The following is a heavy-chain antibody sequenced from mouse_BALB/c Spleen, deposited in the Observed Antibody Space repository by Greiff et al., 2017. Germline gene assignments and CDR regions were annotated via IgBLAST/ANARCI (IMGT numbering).Heavy chain of an antibody. CDR3: ARLDRYAMDY. J-gene: IGHJ4*01. Sequence: DVMLVESGGGLVQPGGSRKLSCAASGFTFSSFGMHWVRQAPEKGLEWVAYISSGSSTIYYADTVKGRFTISRDNPKNTLFLQMTSLRSEDTAMYYCARLDRYAMDYWGQGTSVTVSA. CDR1: GFTFSSFG. CDR2: ISSGSSTI. V-gene: IGHV5-17*02.